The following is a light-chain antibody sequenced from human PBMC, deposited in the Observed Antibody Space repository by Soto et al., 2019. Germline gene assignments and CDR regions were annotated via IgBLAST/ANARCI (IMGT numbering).Light chain of an antibody. V-gene: IGKV3-20*01. CDR2: GAS. CDR1: QSVSSTS. CDR3: QQYGSSPPGFT. Sequence: EIVLTQSPGTLSLFLGERATLSCRASQSVSSTSFAWYRQKPGQSPSLLIYGASNRATGVPDRFSGSGSGTDFTLTISRLEPEDVAVYYCQQYGSSPPGFTFGPGTTVEMK. J-gene: IGKJ3*01.